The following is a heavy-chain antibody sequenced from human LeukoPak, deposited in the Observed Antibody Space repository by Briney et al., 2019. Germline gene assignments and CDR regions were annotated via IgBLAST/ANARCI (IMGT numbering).Heavy chain of an antibody. CDR3: ARVNGYCSGGSCYSGWFDP. CDR1: GYTFTSYG. Sequence: ASVKVSCKASGYTFTSYGISWVRQAPGQGLEWMGWISAYYGNTNYAQKLQGRVTMTTDTSTSTAYMELRSLRSDDTAVYYCARVNGYCSGGSCYSGWFDPWGQGTLVTVSS. J-gene: IGHJ5*02. CDR2: ISAYYGNT. D-gene: IGHD2-15*01. V-gene: IGHV1-18*01.